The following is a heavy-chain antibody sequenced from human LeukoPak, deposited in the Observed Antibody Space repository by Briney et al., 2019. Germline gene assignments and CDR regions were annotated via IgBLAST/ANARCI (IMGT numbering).Heavy chain of an antibody. Sequence: SETLSPTCTVSGGSISSGGYYWSWIRQHPGKGLEWIGYIYYSGSTYYNPSLKSRVTISVDTSKNQFSLKLSSVTAADTAVYYCARVGAGTRAFDIWGQGTMVTVSS. D-gene: IGHD3/OR15-3a*01. CDR2: IYYSGST. CDR1: GGSISSGGYY. CDR3: ARVGAGTRAFDI. V-gene: IGHV4-31*03. J-gene: IGHJ3*02.